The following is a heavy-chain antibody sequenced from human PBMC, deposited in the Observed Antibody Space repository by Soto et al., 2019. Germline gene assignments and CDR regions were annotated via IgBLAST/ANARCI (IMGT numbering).Heavy chain of an antibody. J-gene: IGHJ6*02. D-gene: IGHD5-18*01. CDR2: ISGSGGST. Sequence: GGSLGLSCAASGFSFSSYAMSWVRQAPGKGLEWVSAISGSGGSTYYADSVKGRFTISRDNSKNTLYLQMNSLRAEDTAVYYCAKDSRGYSYGYGLNYYYYYGMDVWGQGTTVTVSS. CDR3: AKDSRGYSYGYGLNYYYYYGMDV. CDR1: GFSFSSYA. V-gene: IGHV3-23*01.